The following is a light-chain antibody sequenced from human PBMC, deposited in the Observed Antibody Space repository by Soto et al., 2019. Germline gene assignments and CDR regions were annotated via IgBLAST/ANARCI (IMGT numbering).Light chain of an antibody. CDR1: SSDVGNYNY. J-gene: IGLJ2*01. CDR2: EVN. V-gene: IGLV2-8*01. CDR3: TSYAAGKNVV. Sequence: QSALTQPPSASWSPGQSVTISCTGTSSDVGNYNYVSWYQQYPGKAPKLMIYEVNKRPSGVPDRFSGSKSGNTASLTVSGLQAEDEADYYCTSYAAGKNVVFGGGTKLTVL.